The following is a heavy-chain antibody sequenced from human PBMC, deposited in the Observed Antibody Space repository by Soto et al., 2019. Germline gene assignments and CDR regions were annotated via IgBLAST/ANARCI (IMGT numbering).Heavy chain of an antibody. J-gene: IGHJ4*02. D-gene: IGHD3-3*01. V-gene: IGHV4-59*01. CDR1: GGSISSYY. Sequence: SETLSLTCTVSGGSISSYYWSWIRQPPGKGLEWIGYIYYSGSTTYNPSLKSRVTISVDTAKNQFSLKLSSVTAADTAVYYCARDLPSSYEFWSGYEFGYWGQGTLVTVSS. CDR2: IYYSGST. CDR3: ARDLPSSYEFWSGYEFGY.